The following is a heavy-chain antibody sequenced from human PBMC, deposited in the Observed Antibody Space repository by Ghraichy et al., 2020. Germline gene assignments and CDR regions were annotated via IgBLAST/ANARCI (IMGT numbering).Heavy chain of an antibody. CDR2: IKSKTDGGTT. D-gene: IGHD4-17*01. CDR1: GFTFSNAW. J-gene: IGHJ4*02. CDR3: TTRDDYGDSGDY. Sequence: GGSLRLSCAASGFTFSNAWMSWVRQAPGKGLEWVGRIKSKTDGGTTDYAAPVKGRFTISRDDSKNTLYLQMNSLKTEDTAVYYCTTRDDYGDSGDYWGQGTLVTVSS. V-gene: IGHV3-15*01.